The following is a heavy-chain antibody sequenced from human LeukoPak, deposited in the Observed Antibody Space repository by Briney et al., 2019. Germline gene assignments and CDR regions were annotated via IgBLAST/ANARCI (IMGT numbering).Heavy chain of an antibody. V-gene: IGHV1-18*01. CDR1: GYTFTSYG. D-gene: IGHD3-10*01. Sequence: ASVKVSCKASGYTFTSYGISWVRQAPGQGLEWMGWISAYNGNTNYAQKPQGRVTMTTDTSTSTAYMELRSLRSDDTAVYYCARVTYYYGSGSVEGYYYGMDVWGQGTTVTVSS. CDR3: ARVTYYYGSGSVEGYYYGMDV. CDR2: ISAYNGNT. J-gene: IGHJ6*02.